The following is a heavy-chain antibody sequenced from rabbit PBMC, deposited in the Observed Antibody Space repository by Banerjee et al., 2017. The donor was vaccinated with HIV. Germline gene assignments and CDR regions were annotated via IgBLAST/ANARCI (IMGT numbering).Heavy chain of an antibody. J-gene: IGHJ4*01. CDR1: GFSFSNRCV. CDR2: INTISGDT. CDR3: ARGAGSNYPLYYFGL. Sequence: QEQLEESGGDLVKPEGSLTLTCTASGFSFSNRCVMCWVRQTPGKGLEWIACINTISGDTVYATWAKGRFTISKASWTTVTLQMTSLTAADTASYFCARGAGSNYPLYYFGLWGPGTLVTVS. D-gene: IGHD8-1*01. V-gene: IGHV1S45*01.